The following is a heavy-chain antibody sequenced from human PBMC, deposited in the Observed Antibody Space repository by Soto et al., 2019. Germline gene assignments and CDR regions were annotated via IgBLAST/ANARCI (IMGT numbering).Heavy chain of an antibody. Sequence: GGSLRLSCAASGFTFSSYGMHWVRQAPGKGLEWVAVIWYDGSNKYYADSVKGRFTISRDNSKNTLYLQMNSLRAEDTAVYYCATAPPSVYYHYLMAVWGQGTTVTVSS. CDR3: ATAPPSVYYHYLMAV. J-gene: IGHJ6*02. CDR1: GFTFSSYG. D-gene: IGHD2-2*01. CDR2: IWYDGSNK. V-gene: IGHV3-33*01.